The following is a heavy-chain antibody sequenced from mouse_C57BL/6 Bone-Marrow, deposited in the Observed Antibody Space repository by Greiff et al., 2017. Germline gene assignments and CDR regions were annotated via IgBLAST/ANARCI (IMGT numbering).Heavy chain of an antibody. J-gene: IGHJ2*01. V-gene: IGHV1-81*01. CDR3: ARGVGAYYFDY. D-gene: IGHD1-1*02. CDR1: GYTFTSYG. Sequence: VKLMESGAELARPGASVKLSCKASGYTFTSYGISWVKQRTGQGLEWIGEIYPRSGNTYYNEKLKGKSTLTADKSSSTAYMELRSLTSEDSAVYFCARGVGAYYFDYWGQGTTLTVSS. CDR2: IYPRSGNT.